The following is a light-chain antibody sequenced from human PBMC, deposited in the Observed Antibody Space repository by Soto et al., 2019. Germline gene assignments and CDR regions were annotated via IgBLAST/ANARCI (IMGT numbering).Light chain of an antibody. Sequence: IQITQSPSSVSASVGDTVTITCRASQLISSWLAWYQQKPGKAPKLLIYAASNLQSGVPSRFSGSESGTDFTLTISSQQPEDFATYFCQQASSFPLTFGGGTKVEI. CDR1: QLISSW. V-gene: IGKV1-12*01. CDR3: QQASSFPLT. CDR2: AAS. J-gene: IGKJ4*01.